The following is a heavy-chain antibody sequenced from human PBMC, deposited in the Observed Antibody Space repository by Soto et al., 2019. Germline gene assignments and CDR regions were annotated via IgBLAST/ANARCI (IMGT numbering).Heavy chain of an antibody. D-gene: IGHD3-3*01. Sequence: SETLSLTCTVSGGSISSGGYYWSWIRQHPGKGLEWIGYIYYSGSTYYNPSLKSRVTISVDTSKNQFSLKLSSVTAADTAVYYCARGGAGAIFGVVYWFDPWGQGTLVTVSS. CDR1: GGSISSGGYY. CDR3: ARGGAGAIFGVVYWFDP. CDR2: IYYSGST. J-gene: IGHJ5*02. V-gene: IGHV4-31*03.